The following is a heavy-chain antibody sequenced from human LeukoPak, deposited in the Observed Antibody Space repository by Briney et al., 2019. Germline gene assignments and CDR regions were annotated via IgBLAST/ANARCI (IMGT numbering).Heavy chain of an antibody. Sequence: GGSLRLSCAVSGFTFSDYAMHWVRQAPGKGLEWVALLQYDGNNKYYVDSVKGRFTISRDISKNTLYLQMNSLRPDDTAVYYCARDSKHYSMDVWGQGTTVTVS. D-gene: IGHD2/OR15-2a*01. CDR3: ARDSKHYSMDV. CDR2: LQYDGNNK. CDR1: GFTFSDYA. V-gene: IGHV3-30*02. J-gene: IGHJ6*02.